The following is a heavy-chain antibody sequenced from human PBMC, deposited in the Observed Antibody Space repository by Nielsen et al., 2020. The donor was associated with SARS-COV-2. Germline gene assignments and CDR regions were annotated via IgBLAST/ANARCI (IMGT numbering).Heavy chain of an antibody. CDR2: ISGSGGST. CDR1: GFTFSSYA. Sequence: GESLKISCAASGFTFSSYAMSWVRQAPGKGLEWVSAISGSGGSTYYADSVKGRLTISRDNSKNTLYLQMNSLRAEDTAVYYCAKDGDIVVVVAATDWGQGTLVTVSS. V-gene: IGHV3-23*01. CDR3: AKDGDIVVVVAATD. D-gene: IGHD2-15*01. J-gene: IGHJ4*02.